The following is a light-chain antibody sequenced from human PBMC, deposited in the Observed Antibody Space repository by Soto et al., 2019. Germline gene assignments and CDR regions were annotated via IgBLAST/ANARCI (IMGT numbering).Light chain of an antibody. CDR3: QRYGSSPLT. CDR2: DAS. Sequence: DIQMTQSPSTLSASVGDRVTITCRASQSFTRWLAWYQQKPGKAPKLLIYDASNLEIGAPSRFSGSGSGTEFTLTISRLEPEDLAVYYCQRYGSSPLTFGGGTKVDIK. CDR1: QSFTRW. J-gene: IGKJ4*01. V-gene: IGKV1-5*01.